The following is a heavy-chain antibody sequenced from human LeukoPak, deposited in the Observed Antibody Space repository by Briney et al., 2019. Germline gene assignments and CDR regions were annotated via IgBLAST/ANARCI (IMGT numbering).Heavy chain of an antibody. D-gene: IGHD3-16*01. J-gene: IGHJ4*02. CDR1: GGSISSSSYY. Sequence: PSETLSLTCTVSGGSISSSSYYWGWIRQPPGKGLEWIGSIYYSGSTYYNPSLKSRVTISVDTSKNQFSLKLSSVTAADTAVYYCATQSRLGHFDYWGQGTLVTVSS. V-gene: IGHV4-39*01. CDR3: ATQSRLGHFDY. CDR2: IYYSGST.